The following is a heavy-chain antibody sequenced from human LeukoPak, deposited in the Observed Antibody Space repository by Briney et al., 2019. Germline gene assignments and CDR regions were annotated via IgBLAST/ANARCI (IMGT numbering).Heavy chain of an antibody. CDR3: ARARWRPELVDY. V-gene: IGHV5-51*01. CDR2: IYLGDSDT. Sequence: GESLKISCKGSGYSLTNYWIGWVRQMPGKGLEWMGIIYLGDSDTSYSPSFQGQVTISADKSISPAYLQWSSLKASDTAVYYSARARWRPELVDYWGQGTLVTVSS. D-gene: IGHD6-13*01. J-gene: IGHJ4*02. CDR1: GYSLTNYW.